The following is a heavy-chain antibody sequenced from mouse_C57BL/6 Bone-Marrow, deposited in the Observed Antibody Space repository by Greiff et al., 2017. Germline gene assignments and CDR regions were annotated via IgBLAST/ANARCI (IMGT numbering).Heavy chain of an antibody. CDR3: AIFVWDYFDY. CDR2: IHPSDSDT. Sequence: QVHLRQPGADLVNPGASVKVSCKPSGYTFPSYWMHWVKQSPGQGLEWIGRIHPSDSDTNYNQKLKGKATLTVDKSSSTAYMQLSSLTSEDSAVYYCAIFVWDYFDYWGQGTTLTVSS. V-gene: IGHV1-74*01. CDR1: GYTFPSYW. D-gene: IGHD4-1*01. J-gene: IGHJ2*01.